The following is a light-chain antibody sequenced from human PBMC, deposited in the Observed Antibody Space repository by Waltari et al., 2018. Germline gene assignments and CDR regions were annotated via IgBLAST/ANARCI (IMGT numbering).Light chain of an antibody. CDR2: RSD. Sequence: QSVLTQPPSASGTPGPRATISCSGSASNIGGNLVNWYQQLPGKAPKLLIYRSDLRPSGVPDRFSGSKSGTSASLAISGLQSEDEADYFCASWDDSLNGHWVFGGGTKVTVL. J-gene: IGLJ3*02. CDR1: ASNIGGNL. V-gene: IGLV1-44*01. CDR3: ASWDDSLNGHWV.